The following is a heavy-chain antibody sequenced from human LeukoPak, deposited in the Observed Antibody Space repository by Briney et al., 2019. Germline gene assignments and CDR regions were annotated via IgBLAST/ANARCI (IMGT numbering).Heavy chain of an antibody. Sequence: ASVKVSCKASGYTFTSYYMHWVRQAPGQGLEWMGIVHPSGGSTSYAQKFQGRVTMTRDTSTSTVYMELSSLRAEDTAVYYCARDALGARGIGGGLDIWGQGTMVIVSS. J-gene: IGHJ3*02. CDR2: VHPSGGST. V-gene: IGHV1-46*01. CDR3: ARDALGARGIGGGLDI. CDR1: GYTFTSYY. D-gene: IGHD2-15*01.